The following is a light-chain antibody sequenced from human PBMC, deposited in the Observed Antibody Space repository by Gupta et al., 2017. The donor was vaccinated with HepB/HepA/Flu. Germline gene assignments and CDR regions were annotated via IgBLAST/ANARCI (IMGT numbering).Light chain of an antibody. Sequence: SALTQPASVSGSPGQSITISCTGTSSDVGGYNYVSWYQQHPGTAPKLMIYDVSNRPSGVSNRFACSKSGNQASLNLSGLQAEDEAEYDCSSYTSSSTLGVFGGGTKLTVI. V-gene: IGLV2-14*01. CDR3: SSYTSSSTLGV. J-gene: IGLJ2*01. CDR1: SSDVGGYNY. CDR2: DVS.